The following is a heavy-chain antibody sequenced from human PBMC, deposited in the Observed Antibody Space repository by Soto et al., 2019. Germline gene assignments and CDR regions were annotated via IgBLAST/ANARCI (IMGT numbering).Heavy chain of an antibody. D-gene: IGHD6-19*01. CDR3: AKRVGYSSGWTVDY. CDR2: ISGSGGGT. J-gene: IGHJ4*02. CDR1: GFTFSSYA. Sequence: EVQLLESGGGLVQPGGSLRLSCAASGFTFSSYAMSWVRQAPGKGLEWVSAISGSGGGTYYADSVKGRFTISRDNSKNTLYLQMNSLRAEDTAVYYCAKRVGYSSGWTVDYWGQGTLVTVSS. V-gene: IGHV3-23*01.